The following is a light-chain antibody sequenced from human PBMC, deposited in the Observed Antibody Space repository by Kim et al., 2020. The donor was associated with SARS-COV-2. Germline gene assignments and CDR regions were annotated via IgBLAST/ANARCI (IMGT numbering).Light chain of an antibody. V-gene: IGLV4-69*01. CDR3: QTWGTGIRV. CDR1: SGHSNYA. CDR2: VNSDGSH. J-gene: IGLJ3*02. Sequence: QLVLTQSPSASASLGASVKLTCTLSSGHSNYAIAWHQQQPEKGPRYLMKVNSDGSHSKGDGSPDRFSGSSSGAERYLTISSLKSEDEADYYCQTWGTGIRVFGGGTQLTVL.